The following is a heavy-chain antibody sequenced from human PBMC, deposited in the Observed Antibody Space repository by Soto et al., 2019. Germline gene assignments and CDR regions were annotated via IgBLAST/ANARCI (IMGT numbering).Heavy chain of an antibody. D-gene: IGHD1-20*01. Sequence: QVQLVQYGAEEKKPGASVKVSCKASGYSCTNYAMDWVRQAPGQRLEWMGWINAGNGNTKYSQNFQGRVTITRDTSASTAYMELSSLRFEDTAVYYCARGKGYNWNHGWFDPWGQGTLVTVSS. CDR2: INAGNGNT. CDR3: ARGKGYNWNHGWFDP. CDR1: GYSCTNYA. V-gene: IGHV1-3*05. J-gene: IGHJ5*02.